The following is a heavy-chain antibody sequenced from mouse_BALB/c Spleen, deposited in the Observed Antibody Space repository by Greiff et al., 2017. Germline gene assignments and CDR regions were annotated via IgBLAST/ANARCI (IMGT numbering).Heavy chain of an antibody. CDR3: ARRYGPSSAWFAY. CDR1: GFTFSSYG. CDR2: INSNGGST. D-gene: IGHD2-10*02. V-gene: IGHV5-6-3*01. J-gene: IGHJ3*01. Sequence: EVQLVESGGGLVQPGGSLKLSCAASGFTFSSYGMSWVRQTPDKRLELVATINSNGGSTYYPDSVKGRFTISRDNAKNTLYLQMSSLKSEDTAMYYCARRYGPSSAWFAYWGQGTLVTVSA.